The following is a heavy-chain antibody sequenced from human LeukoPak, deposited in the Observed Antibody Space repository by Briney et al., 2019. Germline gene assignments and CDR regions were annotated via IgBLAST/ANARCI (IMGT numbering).Heavy chain of an antibody. Sequence: SETLSLTCTVSGDSISSSSYYWGWIRQPPGKGLEWIGSIYYSGSTYYNPSLKSRVTISVDTSKNQFSLKLSSVTAADTAVYYCARDQYYDILTGYYADAFDIWGQGTMVTVSS. D-gene: IGHD3-9*01. CDR1: GDSISSSSYY. CDR3: ARDQYYDILTGYYADAFDI. CDR2: IYYSGST. J-gene: IGHJ3*02. V-gene: IGHV4-39*07.